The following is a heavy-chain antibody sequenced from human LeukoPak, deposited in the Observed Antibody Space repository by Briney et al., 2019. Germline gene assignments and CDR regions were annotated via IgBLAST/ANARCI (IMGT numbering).Heavy chain of an antibody. CDR3: ARVGPYSTGRYFDY. D-gene: IGHD6-19*01. Sequence: SETLSLTCTVSGYSISSGYYWGWIRQPPGKGLEWIGSIYHSGSTYYNPSLKSRVTISVDTSKNQFSLKLSSVTAADTAVYYCARVGPYSTGRYFDYWGQGTLVTVSS. V-gene: IGHV4-38-2*02. CDR1: GYSISSGYY. CDR2: IYHSGST. J-gene: IGHJ4*02.